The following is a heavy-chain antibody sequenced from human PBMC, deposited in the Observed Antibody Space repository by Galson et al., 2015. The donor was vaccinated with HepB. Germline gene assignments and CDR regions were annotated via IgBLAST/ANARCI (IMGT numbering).Heavy chain of an antibody. V-gene: IGHV3-23*01. Sequence: SLRLSCAASGFAFDSHAMSWVRQAPGRGLEWILGITGKGDSTFYADSVKGRFTVSKDNSNNMLFLQMNSLRAEDAGLYFCAKGYGLFDSWGQGILVTVSS. CDR3: AKGYGLFDS. CDR1: GFAFDSHA. J-gene: IGHJ5*01. D-gene: IGHD3-16*01. CDR2: ITGKGDST.